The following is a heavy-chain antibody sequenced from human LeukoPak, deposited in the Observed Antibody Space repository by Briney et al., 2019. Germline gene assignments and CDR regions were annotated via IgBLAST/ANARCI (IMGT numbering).Heavy chain of an antibody. Sequence: ESLKISCKGSGYRFTSYWMAWVRQMPGKGLEWMGIIYPDDSDTRYSPSFQGQVTITADKSISTAYLQWSSLKASDNAMYYCARQRRSSGWPNDYWGQGTLVTVSS. D-gene: IGHD6-19*01. J-gene: IGHJ4*02. CDR2: IYPDDSDT. CDR3: ARQRRSSGWPNDY. V-gene: IGHV5-51*01. CDR1: GYRFTSYW.